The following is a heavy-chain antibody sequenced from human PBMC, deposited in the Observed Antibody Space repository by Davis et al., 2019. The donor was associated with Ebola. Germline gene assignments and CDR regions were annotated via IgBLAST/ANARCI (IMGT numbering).Heavy chain of an antibody. CDR2: IYNSGST. Sequence: MPSETLSLTCTVSGGSVSSGSYYWSWIRQPPGKGLDWIGYIYNSGSTNYNPSLKSRVTISVDTSKNQFSLKLSSVTAADTAVYYCARGLTYYYDSSGYYPPIHWGQGTLVTVSS. J-gene: IGHJ4*02. CDR3: ARGLTYYYDSSGYYPPIH. CDR1: GGSVSSGSYY. D-gene: IGHD3-22*01. V-gene: IGHV4-61*01.